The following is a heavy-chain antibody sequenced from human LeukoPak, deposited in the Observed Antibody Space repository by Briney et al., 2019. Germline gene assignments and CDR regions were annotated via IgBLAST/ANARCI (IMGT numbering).Heavy chain of an antibody. Sequence: SETLSLTCTVSGDSINSYYWSWIRQPPGKGLEWIGYTYDSGSTNYNPSLKSRVTISVDTSKNQFSLKLSSVTAADTAVYYCANLPSKLEEGAFDIWGQGTMVTVSS. CDR1: GDSINSYY. CDR2: TYDSGST. D-gene: IGHD1-1*01. CDR3: ANLPSKLEEGAFDI. V-gene: IGHV4-59*12. J-gene: IGHJ3*02.